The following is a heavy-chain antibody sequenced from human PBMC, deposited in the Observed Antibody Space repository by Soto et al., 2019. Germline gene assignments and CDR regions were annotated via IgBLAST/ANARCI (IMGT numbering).Heavy chain of an antibody. D-gene: IGHD2-2*01. J-gene: IGHJ4*02. CDR3: ASDVGYCSSSTCLIDH. CDR2: ISTFNGET. CDR1: GYTFNTYG. Sequence: AASVKVSCKASGYTFNTYGISWVRQAPGQGLEWMGWISTFNGETRYAQKFQARVTLTTDTSTTKGYMELRSLRSDDTDVYYWASDVGYCSSSTCLIDHWGQGTLVTVSS. V-gene: IGHV1-18*01.